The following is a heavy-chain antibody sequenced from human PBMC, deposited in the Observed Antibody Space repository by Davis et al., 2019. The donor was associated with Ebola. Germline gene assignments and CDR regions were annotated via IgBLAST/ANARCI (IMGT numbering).Heavy chain of an antibody. CDR2: ISGSGGST. D-gene: IGHD3-10*01. V-gene: IGHV3-23*01. J-gene: IGHJ4*02. CDR1: GFTFSSYA. CDR3: AKWSFNMVRGGPLL. Sequence: GESLKISCAASGFTFSSYAMSWVRQAPGKGLEWVSAISGSGGSTYYADSVKGRFTISRDNSKNTLYLQMNSLRAEDTAVYYCAKWSFNMVRGGPLLWGQGTLVTVSS.